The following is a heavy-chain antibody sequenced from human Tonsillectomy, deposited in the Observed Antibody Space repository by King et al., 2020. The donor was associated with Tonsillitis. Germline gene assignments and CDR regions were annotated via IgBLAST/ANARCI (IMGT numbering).Heavy chain of an antibody. Sequence: VQLVESVAEVKKPGESLKISCKCSGYSFTIYWIGWGRQMPGKGLEWWGIIYPGDSDTRYNPSFQRQVTISADKSISTAYLQWSSLKASDTAMYYCARSRGSSWANFDYWGQGTLVTVSS. D-gene: IGHD6-13*01. CDR1: GYSFTIYW. J-gene: IGHJ4*02. CDR3: ARSRGSSWANFDY. CDR2: IYPGDSDT. V-gene: IGHV5-51*01.